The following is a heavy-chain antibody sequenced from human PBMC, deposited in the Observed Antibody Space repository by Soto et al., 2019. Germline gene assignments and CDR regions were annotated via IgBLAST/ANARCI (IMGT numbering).Heavy chain of an antibody. CDR3: ATMGTPATGLYYFDY. V-gene: IGHV4-30-4*01. CDR2: ISYSGST. J-gene: IGHJ4*02. CDR1: GGSISSGNYY. Sequence: PSETLSLTCTVYGGSISSGNYYWSWIRQPPGKGLEWIGFISYSGSTYYSLSLKSRVTISVDTSKNQFSLNLSFVTAADTAVYYCATMGTPATGLYYFDYWGQGTLVTVSS. D-gene: IGHD5-18*01.